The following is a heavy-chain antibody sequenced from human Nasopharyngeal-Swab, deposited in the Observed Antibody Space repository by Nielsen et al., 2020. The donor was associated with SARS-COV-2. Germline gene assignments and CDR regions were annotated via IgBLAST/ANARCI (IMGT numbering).Heavy chain of an antibody. D-gene: IGHD5-12*01. CDR3: ARATNLGGSLWVPDY. J-gene: IGHJ4*02. Sequence: GGSLRLSCAASGFTFSSYWMHWVRQAPVKGLAWVSRIDSDGSSTIYADSVKGRFTISRDNAKNTLYLQMNSLRAEDTAVYYCARATNLGGSLWVPDYWGQGTLVTVSS. CDR2: IDSDGSST. V-gene: IGHV3-74*01. CDR1: GFTFSSYW.